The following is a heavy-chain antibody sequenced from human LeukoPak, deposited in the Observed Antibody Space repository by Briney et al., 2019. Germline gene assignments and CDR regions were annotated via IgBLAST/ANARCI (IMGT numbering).Heavy chain of an antibody. V-gene: IGHV4-4*02. Sequence: PSETLSLTCAVSGGSISSSNWWSWVRQPPGKGLEWIGSIYYSGGTNYNPSLQSRVTISLDTSKIQFSLKLSSVTAADTAVYYCARWQYTISSGWFDPWGQGTLVTVSS. CDR2: IYYSGGT. D-gene: IGHD6-6*01. CDR3: ARWQYTISSGWFDP. CDR1: GGSISSSNW. J-gene: IGHJ5*02.